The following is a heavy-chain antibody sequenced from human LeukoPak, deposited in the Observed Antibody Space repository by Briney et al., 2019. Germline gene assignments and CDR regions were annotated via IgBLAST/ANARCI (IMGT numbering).Heavy chain of an antibody. CDR1: GFTFSSYA. CDR3: TTELFSGGDCYSDY. Sequence: GGSLRLSCAASGFTFSSYAMSWVRQAPGKGLEWVGRIKSKTDGGTTDYAAPVKGRFTISRDDSKNTLYLQMNSLKTEDTAVYYCTTELFSGGDCYSDYWGQGTLVTVSS. V-gene: IGHV3-15*01. CDR2: IKSKTDGGTT. D-gene: IGHD2-21*02. J-gene: IGHJ4*02.